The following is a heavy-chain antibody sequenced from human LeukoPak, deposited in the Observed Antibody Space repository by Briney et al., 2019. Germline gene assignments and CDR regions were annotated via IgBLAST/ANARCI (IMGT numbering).Heavy chain of an antibody. J-gene: IGHJ4*02. D-gene: IGHD3-22*01. V-gene: IGHV4-59*01. CDR2: IYYSGST. Sequence: SETLSLTCTVSGGSISSYYWSWIRQPPGKGLEWIGYIYYSGSTNYNPSLKSRVTISVDTSKNQFSLKLSSVTAADTAVYYCARDPTPYDSSGYDWGQGTLVTVSS. CDR3: ARDPTPYDSSGYD. CDR1: GGSISSYY.